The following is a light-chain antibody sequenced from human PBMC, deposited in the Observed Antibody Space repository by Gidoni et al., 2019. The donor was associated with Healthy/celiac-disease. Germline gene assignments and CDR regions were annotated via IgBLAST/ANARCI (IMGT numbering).Light chain of an antibody. CDR3: QSYDSSNVV. J-gene: IGLJ2*01. V-gene: IGLV6-57*02. CDR2: EDN. CDR1: SGSIASNY. Sequence: NFMLTQPHSVSESPVKPVTISCTGSSGSIASNYVQWYQQRPGSAPTTVIYEDNQRPSGVPDRFSGSIDSSSNSASLTISGLKTEDEADYYCQSYDSSNVVFGGGTKLTVL.